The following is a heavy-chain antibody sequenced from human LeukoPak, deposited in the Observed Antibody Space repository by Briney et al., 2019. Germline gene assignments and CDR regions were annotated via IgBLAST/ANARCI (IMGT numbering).Heavy chain of an antibody. CDR3: AKTRPLDSSSWSHGDY. D-gene: IGHD6-13*01. V-gene: IGHV3-23*01. CDR2: FSGSGDST. Sequence: GGSLRLSCAASGFTFSSYAMSWVRQAPGKGLEWVSAFSGSGDSTYYGDSVKGRFTISRDNSKNTLYLQMNSLRAEDTAVYYCAKTRPLDSSSWSHGDYWGQGTLVTVSS. CDR1: GFTFSSYA. J-gene: IGHJ4*02.